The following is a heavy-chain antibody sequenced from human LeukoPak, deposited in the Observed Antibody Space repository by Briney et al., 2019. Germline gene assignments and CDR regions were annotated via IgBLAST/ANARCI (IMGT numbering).Heavy chain of an antibody. Sequence: GGSLRLSCAASGFTFSDYYMSWIRQAPGKGLEWVSYISSSGYTIFYADSVKGRFTISRDNAKNSLYLQMNSLRAEDTAVYYCARVAGDFWSATQAFDIWGQGTTVTVSS. J-gene: IGHJ3*02. CDR1: GFTFSDYY. CDR3: ARVAGDFWSATQAFDI. D-gene: IGHD3-3*01. V-gene: IGHV3-11*04. CDR2: ISSSGYTI.